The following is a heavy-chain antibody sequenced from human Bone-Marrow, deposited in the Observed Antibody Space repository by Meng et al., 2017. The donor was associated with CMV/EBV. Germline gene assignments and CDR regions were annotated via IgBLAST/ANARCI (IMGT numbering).Heavy chain of an antibody. CDR1: GYTFTGYY. CDR3: ARDRDEDGYDYYYYYGRDV. D-gene: IGHD5-18*01. Sequence: ASVKVSCKASGYTFTGYYMHWVRQAPGQGLEWMGWINPNSGGTNYAQKFQGRVTMTRDTSISTAYMELSRLRSDDTAVYYCARDRDEDGYDYYYYYGRDVWAQGPTVPVPS. CDR2: INPNSGGT. J-gene: IGHJ6*02. V-gene: IGHV1-2*02.